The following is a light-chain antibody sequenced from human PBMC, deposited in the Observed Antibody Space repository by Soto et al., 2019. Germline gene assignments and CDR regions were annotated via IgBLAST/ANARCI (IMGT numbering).Light chain of an antibody. CDR1: QSVSSY. Sequence: FTPAPARLSVYLGDRSAPSSRASQSVSSYLAWHQQKRGPAPRLLIYAASNRATGIPARFSGSGSGTEFTLTISSLEPEEFALYYCQHRSTWLTFGGGTKVDIK. CDR2: AAS. V-gene: IGKV3-11*01. CDR3: QHRSTWLT. J-gene: IGKJ4*01.